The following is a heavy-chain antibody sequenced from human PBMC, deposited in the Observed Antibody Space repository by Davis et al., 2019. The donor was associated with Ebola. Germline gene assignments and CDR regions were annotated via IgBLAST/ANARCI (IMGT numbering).Heavy chain of an antibody. CDR1: GYTFTSYG. V-gene: IGHV1-69*13. CDR3: AREGGYYYYFDY. J-gene: IGHJ4*02. D-gene: IGHD3-22*01. CDR2: IIPIFGTA. Sequence: SVKVSCKASGYTFTSYGISWVRQAPGQGLEWMGGIIPIFGTANYAQKFQGRVTITADESTSTAYMELSSLRSEDTAVYYCAREGGYYYYFDYWGQGTLVTVSS.